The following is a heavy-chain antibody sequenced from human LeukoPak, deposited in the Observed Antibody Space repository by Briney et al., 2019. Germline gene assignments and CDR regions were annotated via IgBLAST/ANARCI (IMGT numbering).Heavy chain of an antibody. CDR3: ASSSFGAVAGTTDY. Sequence: SVKVSCKASGGTFSSYAISWVRQAPGQGLEWMGRIIPILGIANYAQKFQGRVTITADKSTSTAYMELSSLRSEDTAVYYCASSSFGAVAGTTDYWGQGTLVTVSS. CDR1: GGTFSSYA. CDR2: IIPILGIA. V-gene: IGHV1-69*04. J-gene: IGHJ4*02. D-gene: IGHD6-19*01.